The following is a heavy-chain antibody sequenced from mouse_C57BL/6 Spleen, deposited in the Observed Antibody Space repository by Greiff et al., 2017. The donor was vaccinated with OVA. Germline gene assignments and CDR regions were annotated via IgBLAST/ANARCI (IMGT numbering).Heavy chain of an antibody. Sequence: EVKLMESGGGLVKPGGSLKLSCAASGFTFSDYGMHWVRQAPEKGLEWVAYISSGSSTIYYADTVKGRFTISRDNAKNTLFLQMTILRSEDTAMYYCARPYYYGSSPWFAYWGQGTLVTVSA. J-gene: IGHJ3*01. CDR2: ISSGSSTI. V-gene: IGHV5-17*01. CDR3: ARPYYYGSSPWFAY. CDR1: GFTFSDYG. D-gene: IGHD1-1*01.